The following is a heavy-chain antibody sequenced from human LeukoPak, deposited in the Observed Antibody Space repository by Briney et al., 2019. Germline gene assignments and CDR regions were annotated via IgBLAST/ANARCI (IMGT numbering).Heavy chain of an antibody. V-gene: IGHV4-61*05. CDR3: ARVDGRYYYGSGSYSLALDAFDI. D-gene: IGHD3-10*01. CDR1: GGSIINSPYY. CDR2: IYYSGST. J-gene: IGHJ3*02. Sequence: SETLSLTCTVSGGSIINSPYYWGWIRQPPGKGLQWIGYIYYSGSTNYNPSLKSRVTMSVDTSKNQFSLKLSSVTAADTAVYYCARVDGRYYYGSGSYSLALDAFDIWGQGTMVTVSS.